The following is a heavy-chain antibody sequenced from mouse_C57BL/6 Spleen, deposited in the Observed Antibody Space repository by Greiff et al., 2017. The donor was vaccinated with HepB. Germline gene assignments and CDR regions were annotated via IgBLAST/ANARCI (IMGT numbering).Heavy chain of an antibody. D-gene: IGHD1-1*01. CDR2: IYPGDGDT. CDR1: GYAFSSSW. Sequence: QVQLQQSGPELVKPGASVKISCKASGYAFSSSWMNWVKQRPGKGLEWIGRIYPGDGDTNYNGKFKGKATLTADKSSSTAYRQLSSLTYEDSAVYFSARSHATGWFAYWGKGTLVTVSA. V-gene: IGHV1-82*01. CDR3: ARSHATGWFAY. J-gene: IGHJ3*01.